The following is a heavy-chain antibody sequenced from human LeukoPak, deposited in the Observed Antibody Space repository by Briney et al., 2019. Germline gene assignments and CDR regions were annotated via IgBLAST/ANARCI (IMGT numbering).Heavy chain of an antibody. CDR3: ARGLQYQLLKALGYYYMDV. D-gene: IGHD2-2*01. J-gene: IGHJ6*03. CDR1: GGTFSSYA. CDR2: IIPISGTA. Sequence: AASVKVSCKASGGTFSSYAISWVRQAPGQGPEWMGGIIPISGTANYAQKFQGRVTITTDESTSTAYMELSSLTSDDTAVYYCARGLQYQLLKALGYYYMDVWGEGTTVTVSS. V-gene: IGHV1-69*05.